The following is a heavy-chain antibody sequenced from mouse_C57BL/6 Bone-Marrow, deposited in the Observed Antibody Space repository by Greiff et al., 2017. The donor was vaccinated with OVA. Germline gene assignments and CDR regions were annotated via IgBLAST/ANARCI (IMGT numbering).Heavy chain of an antibody. CDR3: ARGAGDY. Sequence: DVKLVESGGGLVKPGGSLKLSCAASGFTFSSYAMSWVRQTPEKRLEWVATISDGGSYTYYPDNVKGRFTISRDNAKNNLYLQMSHLKSEDTAMYYCARGAGDYWGQGTTLTVSS. CDR1: GFTFSSYA. J-gene: IGHJ2*01. CDR2: ISDGGSYT. V-gene: IGHV5-4*03.